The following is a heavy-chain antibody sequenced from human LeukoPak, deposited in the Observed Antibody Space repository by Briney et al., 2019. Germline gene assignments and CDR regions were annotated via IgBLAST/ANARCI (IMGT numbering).Heavy chain of an antibody. CDR2: INPSGGST. CDR1: GYTFTSYY. J-gene: IGHJ6*02. CDR3: AVPEVPAAIDRVYYYGMDV. D-gene: IGHD2-2*01. V-gene: IGHV1-46*01. Sequence: ASVKVSCKASGYTFTSYYMHWVRPAPGQGLEWVGIINPSGGSTCYAQKFQRRVSMTSDTSTSTVDMELSSLRSEDTAVYYCAVPEVPAAIDRVYYYGMDVWGQGTTVTVSS.